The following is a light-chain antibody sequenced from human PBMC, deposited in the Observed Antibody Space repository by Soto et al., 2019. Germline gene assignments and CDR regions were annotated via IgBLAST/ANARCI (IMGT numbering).Light chain of an antibody. CDR3: CSYAGSSTYV. J-gene: IGLJ1*01. CDR1: SSYVGSYNL. CDR2: EVS. V-gene: IGLV2-23*02. Sequence: LTQPASVSGSPGQSITISCTGTSSYVGSYNLVSWYQQHPGKAPKLMIYEVSKRPSGVSNRFSGSKSGDTASLTISGLQAEDEADYYCCSYAGSSTYVFGTGTKVTVL.